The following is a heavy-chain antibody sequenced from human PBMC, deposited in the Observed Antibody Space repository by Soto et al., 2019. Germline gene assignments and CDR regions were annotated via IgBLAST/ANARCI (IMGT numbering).Heavy chain of an antibody. CDR2: ISAYNGNT. CDR1: GYTFTSYG. V-gene: IGHV1-18*04. J-gene: IGHJ4*02. D-gene: IGHD2-15*01. CDR3: ERDEDRPLDY. Sequence: SVKVSCKASGYTFTSYGISWVRQAPGQGLEWMGWISAYNGNTNYAQKLQGRVTMTTDTSTTTAYMELRSMRSDDTAVYYGERDEDRPLDYWGQGTLVTVSS.